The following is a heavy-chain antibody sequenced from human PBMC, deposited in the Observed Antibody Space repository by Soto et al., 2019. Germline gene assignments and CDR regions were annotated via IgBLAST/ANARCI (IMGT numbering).Heavy chain of an antibody. J-gene: IGHJ6*02. CDR2: ISASGDYT. CDR1: GFFLSNNC. D-gene: IGHD5-18*01. V-gene: IGHV3-11*06. CDR3: ARSARWRQFGGYNYGFDV. Sequence: QVQLVESGGGWVKPGGSLRLSCIGSGFFLSNNCMNWVRQAPGKGLEWVSNISASGDYTIYADSLKGRFTISRDNARNSLWLQMNSLTAEDTAVYYCARSARWRQFGGYNYGFDVWGQGTTVIVSS.